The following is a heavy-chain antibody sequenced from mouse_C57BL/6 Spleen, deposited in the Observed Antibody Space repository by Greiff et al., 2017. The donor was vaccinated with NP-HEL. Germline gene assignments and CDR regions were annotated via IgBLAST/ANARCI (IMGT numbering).Heavy chain of an antibody. CDR3: ASAPCFDGYFDV. V-gene: IGHV7-3*01. CDR2: IRNKANGYTT. J-gene: IGHJ1*03. Sequence: VQVVESGGGLVQPGGSLSLSCAASGFTFTDYYMSWVRQPPGKALEWLGFIRNKANGYTTEYSASVKGRFTISRDNSQSILYLQMNALRAEDSATDYCASAPCFDGYFDVWGTGTTVTVSS. CDR1: GFTFTDYY.